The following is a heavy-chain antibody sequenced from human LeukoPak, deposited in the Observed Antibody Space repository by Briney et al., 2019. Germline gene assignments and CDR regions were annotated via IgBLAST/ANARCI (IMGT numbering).Heavy chain of an antibody. D-gene: IGHD2-2*01. CDR3: ARELRWDVVVPAAPPRANWFDY. V-gene: IGHV3-21*01. J-gene: IGHJ4*02. CDR1: GFTFSSDS. CDR2: ISSSSSCI. Sequence: PGGSLRLSCAASGFTFSSDSMNWVRPAPGQGLGWVSSISSSSSCIYYADSAKGRFTISRDNAKNSLYLQMNSLRAEDTAVYYCARELRWDVVVPAAPPRANWFDYWGQGTLVTVSS.